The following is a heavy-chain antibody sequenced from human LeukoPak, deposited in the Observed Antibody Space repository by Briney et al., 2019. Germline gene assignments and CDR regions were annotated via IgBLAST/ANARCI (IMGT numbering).Heavy chain of an antibody. CDR1: GFTFSSYA. CDR2: ISGSGGST. D-gene: IGHD3-22*01. J-gene: IGHJ4*02. V-gene: IGHV3-23*01. CDR3: AKDEGRYYYDSSGYYAFDY. Sequence: GGSLRLSCAASGFTFSSYAMSWVSQAPGKGLEWVSAISGSGGSTYYADSVKGRFTISRDNSKNTLYLQMNSLRAEDTAVYYCAKDEGRYYYDSSGYYAFDYWGQGTLVTVSS.